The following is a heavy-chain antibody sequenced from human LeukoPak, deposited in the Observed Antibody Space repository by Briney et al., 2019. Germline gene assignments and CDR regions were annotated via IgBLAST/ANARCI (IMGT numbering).Heavy chain of an antibody. Sequence: QSGGSLRLSCAGSGFSFNSYAMSWVRQAPGKGLEWVSGITGTGGNTYYTDSVKGRFTISRDNSKNTLSLHMNGLRGEDTAVYYCAKDLIGFYRPFECWGRGTLVTVSS. CDR3: AKDLIGFYRPFEC. J-gene: IGHJ4*02. V-gene: IGHV3-23*01. D-gene: IGHD3-9*01. CDR1: GFSFNSYA. CDR2: ITGTGGNT.